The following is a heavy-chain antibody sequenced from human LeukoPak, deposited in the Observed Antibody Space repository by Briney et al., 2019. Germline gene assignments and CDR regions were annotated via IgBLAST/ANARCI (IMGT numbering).Heavy chain of an antibody. Sequence: GGSLRLSCAASGFTVSSNYMSWVRQAPGKGLEWVSVIYSGGSTYYADSVRGRFTISRDNSKNTLYLQMNSLRAEDTAVYYCARDGFLEWFPYYYYGMDVWGQGTTVTVSS. V-gene: IGHV3-53*01. D-gene: IGHD3-3*01. CDR2: IYSGGST. J-gene: IGHJ6*02. CDR3: ARDGFLEWFPYYYYGMDV. CDR1: GFTVSSNY.